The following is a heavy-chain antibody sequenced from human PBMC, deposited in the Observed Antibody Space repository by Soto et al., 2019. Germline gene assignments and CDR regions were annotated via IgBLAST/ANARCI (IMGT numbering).Heavy chain of an antibody. V-gene: IGHV3-23*01. J-gene: IGHJ4*02. CDR3: AKYSSGWYDYFDY. CDR1: GFTFSSYA. Sequence: EVQLLESGGGLVQPGGSLRLSCAASGFTFSSYAMSWVRQAPGKGLEWVSAISGSGGSTYYADSVKGRFTISRDNSKNTLYLQMNSLRTEDTAVYYCAKYSSGWYDYFDYWGQGTLVTVSS. CDR2: ISGSGGST. D-gene: IGHD6-19*01.